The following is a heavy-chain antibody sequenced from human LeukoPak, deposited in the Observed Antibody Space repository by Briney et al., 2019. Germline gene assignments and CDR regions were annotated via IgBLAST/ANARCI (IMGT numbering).Heavy chain of an antibody. CDR3: ARGCSSTSCWLRMEV. Sequence: PSETLSLTCTVSGGSISSYYWSWIRQPPGKGLEWIGYIYYSGSTNYNPSLKSRVTISVDTSKNQFSLKLSSLTAADTAVYYCARGCSSTSCWLRMEVWGQGTTVTVSS. V-gene: IGHV4-59*12. CDR1: GGSISSYY. D-gene: IGHD2-2*01. CDR2: IYYSGST. J-gene: IGHJ6*02.